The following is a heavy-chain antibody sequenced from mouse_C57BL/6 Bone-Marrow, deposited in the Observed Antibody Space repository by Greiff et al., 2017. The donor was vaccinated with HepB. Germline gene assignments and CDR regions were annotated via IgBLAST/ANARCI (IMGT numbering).Heavy chain of an antibody. Sequence: VQVVESGAELVRPGTSVKVSCKASGYTFTSYWMHWVKQRPIQGLEWIGNIDPSDSETHYNQKFKDKATLTVDKSSSTAYMQLSSLTSEDSAVYYCARGDGYYVSFAYWGQGTLVTVSA. CDR3: ARGDGYYVSFAY. V-gene: IGHV1-52*01. D-gene: IGHD2-3*01. J-gene: IGHJ3*01. CDR1: GYTFTSYW. CDR2: IDPSDSET.